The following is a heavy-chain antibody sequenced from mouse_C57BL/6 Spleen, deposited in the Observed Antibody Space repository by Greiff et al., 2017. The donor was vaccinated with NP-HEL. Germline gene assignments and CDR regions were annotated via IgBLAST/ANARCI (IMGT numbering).Heavy chain of an antibody. D-gene: IGHD1-1*01. CDR3: ARHGYYVSTYWYFDV. V-gene: IGHV1-62-2*01. CDR2: FYPGSGSI. Sequence: QVQLQQSGAELVKPGASVKLSCKASGYTFTEYTIHWVKQRSGQGLEWIGWFYPGSGSIKYNEKFKDKATFTADKSSSTVYMELSRLTSEDSAVYFCARHGYYVSTYWYFDVWGTGTTVTVSS. CDR1: GYTFTEYT. J-gene: IGHJ1*03.